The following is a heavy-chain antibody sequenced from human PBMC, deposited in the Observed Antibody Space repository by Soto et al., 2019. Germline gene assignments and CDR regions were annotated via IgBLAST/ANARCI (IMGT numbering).Heavy chain of an antibody. V-gene: IGHV3-21*01. D-gene: IGHD2-2*02. CDR1: GFTFSSYS. CDR3: ARDTAGYCSSTSCYIPAYYYGMDV. CDR2: ISSSSSYI. J-gene: IGHJ6*02. Sequence: PGGSLRLSCAASGFTFSSYSMNWVRQAPGKGLEWVSSISSSSSYIYYADSVKGRFTISRDNAKNSLYLQMNSLRAEDTAVYYCARDTAGYCSSTSCYIPAYYYGMDVWGQGTTVTVSS.